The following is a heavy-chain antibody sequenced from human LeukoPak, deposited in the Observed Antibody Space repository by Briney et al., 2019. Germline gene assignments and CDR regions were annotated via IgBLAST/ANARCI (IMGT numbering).Heavy chain of an antibody. CDR1: GGSISSSSYY. CDR3: ARKHTGPLYDV. J-gene: IGHJ4*02. V-gene: IGHV4-39*07. CDR2: FSSGGSA. Sequence: SETLSLTCIVPGGSISSSSYYWAWIRQSPGKGLEWIGTFSSGGSAYYNPSLTSPVSISKDTSDNQFSLRLSSVTAADTAVYSCARKHTGPLYDVWGQRTQVTVSS. D-gene: IGHD1-1*01.